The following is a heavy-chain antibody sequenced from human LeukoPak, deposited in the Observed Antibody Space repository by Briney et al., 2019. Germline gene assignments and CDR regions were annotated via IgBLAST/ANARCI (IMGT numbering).Heavy chain of an antibody. CDR2: FDPEAGET. Sequence: ASVKVSCKASGYTFTSYGISWVRQAPGQGLEWMGGFDPEAGETIYAQKFQGRLTMTEETSTDTAYMELNSLRSDDTAVYYCATDMVGYCNGEGCYSEAYWGQGTLVTVSS. V-gene: IGHV1-24*01. J-gene: IGHJ4*02. D-gene: IGHD2-15*01. CDR3: ATDMVGYCNGEGCYSEAY. CDR1: GYTFTSYG.